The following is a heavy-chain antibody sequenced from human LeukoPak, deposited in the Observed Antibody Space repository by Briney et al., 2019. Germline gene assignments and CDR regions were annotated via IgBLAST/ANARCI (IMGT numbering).Heavy chain of an antibody. Sequence: GGSLRLSCAASGFTFSSYWMSWARQAPGKGLEGVANIKQDGSEKYYVDSVKGRFTISRDNAKNSLYLQMNSLRAEDTAVYYCARDSVVPAAILYFDYWGQGTLVTVSS. CDR3: ARDSVVPAAILYFDY. V-gene: IGHV3-7*01. CDR1: GFTFSSYW. D-gene: IGHD2-2*02. J-gene: IGHJ4*02. CDR2: IKQDGSEK.